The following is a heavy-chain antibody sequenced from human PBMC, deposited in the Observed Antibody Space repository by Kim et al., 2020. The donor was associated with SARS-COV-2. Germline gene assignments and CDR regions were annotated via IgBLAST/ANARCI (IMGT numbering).Heavy chain of an antibody. D-gene: IGHD4-17*01. J-gene: IGHJ4*02. CDR2: IYYTGST. CDR3: ARDAVGTTGAADY. V-gene: IGHV4-59*01. Sequence: SETLCLTCTVSGGSMSSYYWSWIRQPPGKGLEWIGYIYYTGSTNYNPSLKSRVTILVDTSRNQFSLKLSSVTAADTAVYYCARDAVGTTGAADYWGQGTLVTVSS. CDR1: GGSMSSYY.